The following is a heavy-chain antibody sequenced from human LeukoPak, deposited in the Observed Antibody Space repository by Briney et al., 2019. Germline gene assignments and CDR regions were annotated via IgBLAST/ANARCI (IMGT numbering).Heavy chain of an antibody. CDR3: ARFNAPRFVDNWFDP. D-gene: IGHD2-8*01. CDR1: GYSFITYR. V-gene: IGHV5-51*01. Sequence: GESLKISCKGSGYSFITYRIGWVRQMPGKGLEWMGIIFPGDSQTYYSPSFQGQVTMSADKSINTAYLQWSSLKALDTAVYYCARFNAPRFVDNWFDPWGQGTLVTVS. J-gene: IGHJ5*02. CDR2: IFPGDSQT.